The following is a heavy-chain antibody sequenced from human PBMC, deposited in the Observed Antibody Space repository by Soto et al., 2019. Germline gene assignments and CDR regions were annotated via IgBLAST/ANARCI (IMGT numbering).Heavy chain of an antibody. Sequence: SETLSLTCTVSGGSISSGGYYCSWIRQHPGKGLEWIGYIYYSGSTYYNPSLKSRVTISVDTSKNQFSLKLSSVTAADTAVYYCAREDNCSSTSCSYGMDVWGQGTTVTVSS. D-gene: IGHD2-2*01. CDR1: GGSISSGGYY. V-gene: IGHV4-31*03. CDR2: IYYSGST. J-gene: IGHJ6*02. CDR3: AREDNCSSTSCSYGMDV.